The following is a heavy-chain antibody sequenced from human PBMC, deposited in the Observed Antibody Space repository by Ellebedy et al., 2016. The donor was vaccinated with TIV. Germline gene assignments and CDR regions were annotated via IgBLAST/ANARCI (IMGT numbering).Heavy chain of an antibody. CDR2: ISPDGTYV. D-gene: IGHD6-19*01. J-gene: IGHJ4*02. CDR1: GFTFSNYW. CDR3: VRGSNGWSGLDH. V-gene: IGHV3-74*01. Sequence: GESLKISCATSGFTFSNYWMYWVRQGPGKGLVWVSRISPDGTYVNDADSVKGRFTISRDNAKSTLYLQMNSLRAEDTAVYYCVRGSNGWSGLDHWGQGILVAGSS.